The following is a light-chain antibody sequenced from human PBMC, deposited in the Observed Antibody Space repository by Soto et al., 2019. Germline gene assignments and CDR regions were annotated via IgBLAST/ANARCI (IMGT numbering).Light chain of an antibody. CDR2: DVS. Sequence: QSVLTQPASVYGSPGQSITISCTGTSSDVGGYNYVSWYQQHPGKAPKPMIYDVSNRPSGVSNRFSGSKSGNTASLTISGLQAEDEADYYCSSYTSSSTYVFGTGTKVTV. CDR3: SSYTSSSTYV. V-gene: IGLV2-14*01. J-gene: IGLJ1*01. CDR1: SSDVGGYNY.